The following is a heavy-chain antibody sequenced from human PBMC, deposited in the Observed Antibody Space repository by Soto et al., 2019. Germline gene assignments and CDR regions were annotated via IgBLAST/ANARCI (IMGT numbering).Heavy chain of an antibody. CDR3: AKSATSSGYYARLDC. CDR2: LSFDGSNK. Sequence: GGSLRLSXEATGFTFSKYGMHWVRQAPGKGLEWVAVLSFDGSNKYYADSVKGRFTISGDNSKNMLYLQMNSLRVEDTAVYYCAKSATSSGYYARLDCRGQGALVTVSS. J-gene: IGHJ4*02. CDR1: GFTFSKYG. D-gene: IGHD3-22*01. V-gene: IGHV3-30*18.